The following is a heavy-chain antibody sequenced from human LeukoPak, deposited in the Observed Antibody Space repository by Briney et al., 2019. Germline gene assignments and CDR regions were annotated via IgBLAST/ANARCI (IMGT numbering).Heavy chain of an antibody. CDR3: ARGTYGSSAYYGTLNY. D-gene: IGHD3-22*01. J-gene: IGHJ4*02. CDR2: INPSGGST. V-gene: IGHV1-46*01. CDR1: GYTFTSYY. Sequence: ASVKVSCKASGYTFTSYYMHWVRRAPGQGLEWMGIINPSGGSTSYAQKFQGRVTMTRDTSTSTVYMELSSLRSEDTAVYYCARGTYGSSAYYGTLNYWGQGTLVTVSS.